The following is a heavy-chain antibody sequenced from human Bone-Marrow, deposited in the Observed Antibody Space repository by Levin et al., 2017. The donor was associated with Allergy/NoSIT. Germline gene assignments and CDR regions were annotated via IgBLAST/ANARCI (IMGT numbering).Heavy chain of an antibody. D-gene: IGHD3-9*01. CDR3: VKSARLAGY. CDR2: IGPGGNDI. J-gene: IGHJ4*02. Sequence: GESLKISCVASGLTFSDDYMNWIRQSPGKGLEWISYIGPGGNDINYADSVKGRFTISRDNAKNSLFLQMNSLRAEDAAIYYCVKSARLAGYWGQGALVTVSS. V-gene: IGHV3-11*01. CDR1: GLTFSDDY.